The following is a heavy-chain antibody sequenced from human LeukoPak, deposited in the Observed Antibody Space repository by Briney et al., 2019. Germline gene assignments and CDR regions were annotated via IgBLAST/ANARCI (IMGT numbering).Heavy chain of an antibody. CDR1: GGSISSYY. CDR3: ARESPTYYDFWSGYLPEYYYYYMDV. CDR2: IYYSGST. D-gene: IGHD3-3*01. Sequence: SVTLSLTCTVSGGSISSYYWSWIRQPPGKGLEGIGYIYYSGSTNYNPSLKSRVTISVDTSKNQFSLKLSSVTAADTAVYYCARESPTYYDFWSGYLPEYYYYYMDVWGKGTTVTVSS. J-gene: IGHJ6*03. V-gene: IGHV4-59*12.